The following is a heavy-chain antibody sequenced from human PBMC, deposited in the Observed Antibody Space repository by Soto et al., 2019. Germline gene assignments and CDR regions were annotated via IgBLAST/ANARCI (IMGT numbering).Heavy chain of an antibody. CDR2: IIPIFGTA. V-gene: IGHV1-69*06. CDR1: GGTFSSYA. J-gene: IGHJ6*02. D-gene: IGHD3-9*01. Sequence: ASVKVSCKASGGTFSSYAISWVRQAPGQGLEWMGGIIPIFGTANYAQKFQGRVTITADKSTSTAYMELSSLRSEDTAVYYCARDGGYDILTGLVGYYGMDVWGQGTTVTVSS. CDR3: ARDGGYDILTGLVGYYGMDV.